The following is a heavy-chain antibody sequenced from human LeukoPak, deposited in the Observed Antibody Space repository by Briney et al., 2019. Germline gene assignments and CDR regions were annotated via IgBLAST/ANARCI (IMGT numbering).Heavy chain of an antibody. CDR2: IKQDGSEK. CDR3: AKDSDDFAI. J-gene: IGHJ3*02. V-gene: IGHV3-7*01. CDR1: GFTFSSYW. Sequence: GGSLRLSCAASGFTFSSYWMSWVRQAPGKGLEWVANIKQDGSEKYYVDSVKGRFTISRVNAKNSLYLQMNSLRAEGTAVYYCAKDSDDFAIWGQGTMVTVSS.